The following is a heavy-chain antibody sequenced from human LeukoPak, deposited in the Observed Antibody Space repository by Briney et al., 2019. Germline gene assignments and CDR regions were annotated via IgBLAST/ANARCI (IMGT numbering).Heavy chain of an antibody. J-gene: IGHJ5*02. CDR2: ISSSGSTI. D-gene: IGHD2-21*02. V-gene: IGHV3-11*01. CDR1: GFTFSDYY. Sequence: PGGSLRLSCAASGFTFSDYYMSWIRQAPGKGLEWVSYISSSGSTIYYADSVKGRFTISRDNAKNSLYLQMNSLRAEDTAVYYCARVKEYIVVVTAIHGWFDPWGQGTLVAVSS. CDR3: ARVKEYIVVVTAIHGWFDP.